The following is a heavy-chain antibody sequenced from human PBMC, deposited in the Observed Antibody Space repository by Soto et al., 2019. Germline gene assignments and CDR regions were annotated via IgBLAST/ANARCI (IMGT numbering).Heavy chain of an antibody. CDR1: GFTFSDYD. V-gene: IGHV3-33*01. Sequence: GGSLRLSCATSGFTFSDYDMHWVRQAPGKGLEWVAVIWYDGSKKYYADSVKGRFTISRDNSKNTLSLQVNSLRAEDTAVFYCARGLGGGAPDYWGQGTLVTVS. CDR2: IWYDGSKK. CDR3: ARGLGGGAPDY. J-gene: IGHJ4*02. D-gene: IGHD3-16*01.